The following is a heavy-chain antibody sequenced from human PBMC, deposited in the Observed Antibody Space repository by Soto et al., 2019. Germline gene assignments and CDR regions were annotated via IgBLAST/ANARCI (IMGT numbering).Heavy chain of an antibody. CDR1: GGSVSSGSYY. CDR3: ARIGVWSGYYIDY. D-gene: IGHD3-3*01. CDR2: IYYSGST. Sequence: KPSETLSLTCTVSGGSVSSGSYYWSWIRQPPGKGLEWIGYIYYSGSTNYNPSLKSRVTISVDTSKNQFSLKLSSVTAADTAVYYCARIGVWSGYYIDYWGQGTLVTVSS. J-gene: IGHJ4*02. V-gene: IGHV4-61*01.